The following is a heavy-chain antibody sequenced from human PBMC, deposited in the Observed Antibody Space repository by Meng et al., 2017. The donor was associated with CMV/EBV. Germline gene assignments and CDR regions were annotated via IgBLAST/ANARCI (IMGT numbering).Heavy chain of an antibody. CDR2: IRSKVNSYAT. D-gene: IGHD5/OR15-5a*01. J-gene: IGHJ4*02. CDR1: GFTFSGSA. Sequence: GESLKISCAAAGFTFSGSAMHWVRQASGKGLEWGGRIRSKVNSYATAYAASVKGRFTISRDDSKNTAYLQMNSLKTEDTAVYYCTRRLMSRGGLIDYWGQGTLVTVSS. CDR3: TRRLMSRGGLIDY. V-gene: IGHV3-73*01.